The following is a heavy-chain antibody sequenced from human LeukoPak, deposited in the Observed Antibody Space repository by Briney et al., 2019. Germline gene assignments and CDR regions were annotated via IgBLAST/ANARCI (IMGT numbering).Heavy chain of an antibody. V-gene: IGHV4-39*07. J-gene: IGHJ4*02. D-gene: IGHD1-14*01. CDR2: IYYSGST. CDR1: GGSISSSSYY. CDR3: ARGAELTAVDY. Sequence: PSETLSLTCTVSGGSISSSSYYWGWIRQPPGKGLEWIGSIYYSGSTYYNPSLKSRVTISVDTSKNQFSLKLSSVTAADTAVYYCARGAELTAVDYWGQGTLVTVSS.